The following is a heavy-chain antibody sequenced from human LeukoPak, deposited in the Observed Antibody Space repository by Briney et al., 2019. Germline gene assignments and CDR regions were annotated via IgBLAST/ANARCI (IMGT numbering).Heavy chain of an antibody. CDR2: IIPIFGTA. CDR1: GGTFSSYA. J-gene: IGHJ4*02. V-gene: IGHV1-69*05. D-gene: IGHD3-10*01. Sequence: SVKVSCKASGGTFSSYAISWVRQAPGQGLEWMGGIIPIFGTANYAQKLQGRVTITTDESTSTAYMELRSLRSDDTALYYCAKDIGYGSGSYWDTFDYWGQGTLVTVSS. CDR3: AKDIGYGSGSYWDTFDY.